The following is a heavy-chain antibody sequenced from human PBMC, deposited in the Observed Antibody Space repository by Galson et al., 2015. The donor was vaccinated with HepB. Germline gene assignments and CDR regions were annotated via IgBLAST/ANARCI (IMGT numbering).Heavy chain of an antibody. D-gene: IGHD1-26*01. Sequence: SVKVSCKASGYAFTSSAMHWVRQAPGQRLEWMGWINPGNGDTQYSQEFQGRVTITRDTSANTGYMELSGLKSEDTAVYYCTSGGSYIWGFDYWGQGTLVTVSS. CDR1: GYAFTSSA. J-gene: IGHJ4*02. CDR3: TSGGSYIWGFDY. V-gene: IGHV1-3*01. CDR2: INPGNGDT.